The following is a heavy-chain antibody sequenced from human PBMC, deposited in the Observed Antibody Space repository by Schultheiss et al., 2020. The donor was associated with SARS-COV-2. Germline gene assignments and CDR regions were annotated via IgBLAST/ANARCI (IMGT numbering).Heavy chain of an antibody. V-gene: IGHV4-61*01. Sequence: SQTLSLTCTVSGGSVSSGSYYWSWIRQPPGKGLEWIGYVYFSGSTNYNPSLKSRVTISVDTSKNQFSLKLSSVTAADTAVYYCARGTRGDGYHLNYYYYGMDVWVQGTTVTVSS. CDR3: ARGTRGDGYHLNYYYYGMDV. CDR1: GGSVSSGSYY. J-gene: IGHJ6*02. CDR2: VYFSGST. D-gene: IGHD5-24*01.